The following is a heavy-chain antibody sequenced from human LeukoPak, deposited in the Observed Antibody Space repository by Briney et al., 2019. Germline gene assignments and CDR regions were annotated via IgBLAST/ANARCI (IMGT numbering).Heavy chain of an antibody. D-gene: IGHD6-19*01. Sequence: GGSLRLSCAASGFTFDDYAMHWVRQPPGKGLEWVSGISWNSGSIDYADSVKGRFTISRDNAKNSLYLQMNSLRVEDTAFYYCAKDNRRHYTSGPNPDSLHWGQGALVTVSS. V-gene: IGHV3-9*01. CDR3: AKDNRRHYTSGPNPDSLH. J-gene: IGHJ4*02. CDR2: ISWNSGSI. CDR1: GFTFDDYA.